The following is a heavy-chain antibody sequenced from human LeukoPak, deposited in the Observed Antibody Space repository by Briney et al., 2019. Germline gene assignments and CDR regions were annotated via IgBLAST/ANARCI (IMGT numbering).Heavy chain of an antibody. Sequence: SETLSLTCTVSGGSISSSSYYWGWIRQPPGKGLEWIGSIYYSGSTYYNPSLKSRVTISVDTSKNQFSLKLSSVTAADTAVYYCARQGDSGTYYYFDYWGQGTLVTVSS. V-gene: IGHV4-39*01. CDR2: IYYSGST. D-gene: IGHD1-26*01. CDR1: GGSISSSSYY. J-gene: IGHJ4*02. CDR3: ARQGDSGTYYYFDY.